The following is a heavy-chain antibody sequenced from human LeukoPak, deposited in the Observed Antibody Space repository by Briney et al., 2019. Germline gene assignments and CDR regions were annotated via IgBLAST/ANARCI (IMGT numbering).Heavy chain of an antibody. CDR1: GYTFTSCD. D-gene: IGHD5-12*01. J-gene: IGHJ4*02. Sequence: ASVKVSCKASGYTFTSCDINWVRQATGQGLEWMGWMNPTSGNTGYPQKLQGRVTMTRDTSITTAYMELSSLRSEDTAVYYCARVEYNGGYSHVYWGQGTLVTVSS. CDR3: ARVEYNGGYSHVY. V-gene: IGHV1-8*01. CDR2: MNPTSGNT.